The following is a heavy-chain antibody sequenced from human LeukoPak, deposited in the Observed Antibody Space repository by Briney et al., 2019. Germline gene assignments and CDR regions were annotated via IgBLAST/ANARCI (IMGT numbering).Heavy chain of an antibody. V-gene: IGHV1-69*06. CDR3: ARAVTGTTGFDY. CDR1: GGTFSSYA. Sequence: SGKVACKASGGTFSSYAISWVRQAAGQGLEWMGGIIPIFGTANYAQKCQGRVTITADKSTSAAYMELSSLRSEDTAVYYCARAVTGTTGFDYWGQGTLVTVSS. D-gene: IGHD1-20*01. J-gene: IGHJ4*02. CDR2: IIPIFGTA.